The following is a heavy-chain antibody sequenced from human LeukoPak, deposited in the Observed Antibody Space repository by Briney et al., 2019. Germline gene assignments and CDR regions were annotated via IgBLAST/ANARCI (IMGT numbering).Heavy chain of an antibody. Sequence: GASVKVSCKASGYTFTGYYMRWVRQAPGQGLEWMGWINPNSGGTNYAQKFQGRVTMTRDTSISTAYMELSRLRSDDTAVYYCARDPGYSGYDYYFDYWGQGTLVTVSS. CDR3: ARDPGYSGYDYYFDY. CDR1: GYTFTGYY. V-gene: IGHV1-2*02. CDR2: INPNSGGT. J-gene: IGHJ4*02. D-gene: IGHD5-12*01.